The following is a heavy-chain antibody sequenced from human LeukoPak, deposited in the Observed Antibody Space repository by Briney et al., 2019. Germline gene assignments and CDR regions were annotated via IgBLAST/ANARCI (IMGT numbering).Heavy chain of an antibody. V-gene: IGHV4-59*01. Sequence: NASETLSLTCTVSGGSISSYYWSWIRQPPGKRLEWSGYIYYSGSTNYNPSLKSRVTISVDTSKNQFSLKLSSVTAADTAVYYCARDRYCSGGSCYHWFDPWGQGTLVTVSS. D-gene: IGHD2-15*01. CDR3: ARDRYCSGGSCYHWFDP. CDR2: IYYSGST. CDR1: GGSISSYY. J-gene: IGHJ5*02.